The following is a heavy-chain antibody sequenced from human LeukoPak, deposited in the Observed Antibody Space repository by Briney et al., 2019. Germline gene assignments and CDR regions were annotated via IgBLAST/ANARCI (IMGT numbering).Heavy chain of an antibody. J-gene: IGHJ4*02. Sequence: GGSLRLSCAASGFTFSSYDMIWVRQAPAKGLEWVSGISGSVGSTYYADSVRGRFTITRDNSKNTLYLQMNSLRAEDTAVYYCAKVAATLDYWGQGTLVTVSS. V-gene: IGHV3-23*01. D-gene: IGHD2-15*01. CDR1: GFTFSSYD. CDR2: ISGSVGST. CDR3: AKVAATLDY.